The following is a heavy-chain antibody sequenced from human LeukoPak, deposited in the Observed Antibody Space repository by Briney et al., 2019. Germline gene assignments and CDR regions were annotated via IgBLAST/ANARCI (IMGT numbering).Heavy chain of an antibody. D-gene: IGHD6-13*01. CDR1: GFTFDDYA. J-gene: IGHJ2*01. V-gene: IGHV3-9*01. Sequence: GGSLRLSCAASGFTFDDYAMHWVRQAPGKGLEWVSGITWNSGSIGYADSVKGRFTISRDNAKNSLYLQMNSLRAEDTAVYYCAKDIQGAARLSWYFDLWGRGTLVTVSS. CDR3: AKDIQGAARLSWYFDL. CDR2: ITWNSGSI.